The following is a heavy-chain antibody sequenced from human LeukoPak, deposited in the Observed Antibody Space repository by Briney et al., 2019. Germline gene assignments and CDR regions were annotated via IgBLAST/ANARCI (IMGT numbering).Heavy chain of an antibody. J-gene: IGHJ3*02. Sequence: GRSLRLSCAASGFTLSSYGMHWVRQAPGKGLEWVSSISSSSSYIYYADSVKGRFTISRDNAKNSLYLQMNSLRAEDTAVYYCARDSGNYLDAFDIWGQGKMVTVSS. CDR2: ISSSSSYI. D-gene: IGHD1-7*01. CDR3: ARDSGNYLDAFDI. V-gene: IGHV3-21*01. CDR1: GFTLSSYG.